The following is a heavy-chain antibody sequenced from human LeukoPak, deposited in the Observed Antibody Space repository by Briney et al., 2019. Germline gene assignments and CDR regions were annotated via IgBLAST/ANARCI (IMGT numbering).Heavy chain of an antibody. CDR2: INPNSGGT. D-gene: IGHD6-6*01. J-gene: IGHJ4*02. Sequence: ASVKVSCKASGYTFTGYYMHWVRQAPGQGLEWMGWINPNSGGTKYAQKFQGRVTMTRDTSISTAYMELSRLRSDDTAVYYCARDQRYSSSSGIDYWGQGTLVTVSS. CDR1: GYTFTGYY. V-gene: IGHV1-2*02. CDR3: ARDQRYSSSSGIDY.